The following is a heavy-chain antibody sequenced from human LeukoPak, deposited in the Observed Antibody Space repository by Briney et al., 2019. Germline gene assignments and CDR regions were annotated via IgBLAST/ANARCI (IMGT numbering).Heavy chain of an antibody. Sequence: PSETLSLTCTVSGGSISRSSYYWGWIRQPPGKGLEWIGSIYYSGSTYYNPSLKRRVTISVDTTKNQFSLKLSSVTAADTAVYYCARHSHYGDLADYWGQGALVTVSS. D-gene: IGHD4-17*01. CDR1: GGSISRSSYY. J-gene: IGHJ4*02. CDR2: IYYSGST. CDR3: ARHSHYGDLADY. V-gene: IGHV4-39*01.